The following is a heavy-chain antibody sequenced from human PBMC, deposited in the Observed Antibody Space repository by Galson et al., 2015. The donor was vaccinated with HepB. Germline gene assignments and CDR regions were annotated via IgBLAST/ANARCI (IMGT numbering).Heavy chain of an antibody. CDR2: IRSKASDYAT. V-gene: IGHV3-73*01. J-gene: IGHJ4*02. CDR1: GFTFSGSA. D-gene: IGHD6-13*01. Sequence: SLRLSCAVSGFTFSGSAIHWVRQASGKGPEWVGRIRSKASDYATAYAASLKGRFTISRDDSKNTAYLHMNSLKTEDTAVYYCLRLGDLSGYSSSWGQGALVIVSS. CDR3: LRLGDLSGYSSS.